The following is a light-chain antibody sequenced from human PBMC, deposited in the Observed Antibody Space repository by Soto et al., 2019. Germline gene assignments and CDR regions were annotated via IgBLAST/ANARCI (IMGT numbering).Light chain of an antibody. Sequence: EIVMTQSPATRSLSPGERATLSCRASQSISSDVAWYQQKPGQAPRLLIYGASTTATGIPARFSGSGSGTEFTLTISSLQSEDFAVYNCQQYNKWPRTFGQGTKVDIK. J-gene: IGKJ2*01. CDR2: GAS. CDR1: QSISSD. CDR3: QQYNKWPRT. V-gene: IGKV3-15*01.